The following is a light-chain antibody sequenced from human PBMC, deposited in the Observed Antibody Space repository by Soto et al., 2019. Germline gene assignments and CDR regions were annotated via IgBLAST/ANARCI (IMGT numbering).Light chain of an antibody. J-gene: IGKJ1*01. Sequence: ETVLTQSPGTLSLSPGERVTLSCSASQSVSYLAWYQQKPGQAPRLLIYGASSRATGIPDRFSGSGSGTDFTLTISRLEPEDFAVYYCQQYDSSPPSWTFGQGTTVEVK. CDR3: QQYDSSPPSWT. CDR1: QSVSY. CDR2: GAS. V-gene: IGKV3-20*01.